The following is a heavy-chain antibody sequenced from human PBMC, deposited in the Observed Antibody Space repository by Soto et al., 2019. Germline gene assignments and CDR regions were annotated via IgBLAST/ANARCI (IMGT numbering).Heavy chain of an antibody. D-gene: IGHD6-13*01. CDR1: GFTFSSCA. Sequence: GSLRLSCAASGFTFSSCAVTWVRQAPGKGLEWVSTISGSGGSTYYADSVKGRFTISRDNSKNTLYLQMNSLRAEDTAVYYCAKDQGSSWYEIDYWGQGTLVTVLL. CDR2: ISGSGGST. J-gene: IGHJ4*02. V-gene: IGHV3-23*01. CDR3: AKDQGSSWYEIDY.